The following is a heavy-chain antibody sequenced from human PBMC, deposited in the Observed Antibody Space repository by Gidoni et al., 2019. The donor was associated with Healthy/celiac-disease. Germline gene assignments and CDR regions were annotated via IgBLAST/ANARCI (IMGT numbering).Heavy chain of an antibody. J-gene: IGHJ6*02. CDR1: GFSLSTSGVG. CDR2: IYWNDDK. CDR3: AHTSIDTPDSSNYYYYGMDV. Sequence: QITLKESGPTLVKPTQPLTLTCTFSGFSLSTSGVGVGWIRQPPGKALEWLALIYWNDDKRYSPSLKSRLTITKDTSKNQVVLTMTNMDPVDTATYYCAHTSIDTPDSSNYYYYGMDVWGQGTTVTVSS. V-gene: IGHV2-5*01. D-gene: IGHD2-2*01.